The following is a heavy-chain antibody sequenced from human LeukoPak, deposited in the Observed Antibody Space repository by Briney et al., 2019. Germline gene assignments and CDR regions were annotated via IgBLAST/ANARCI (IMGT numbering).Heavy chain of an antibody. CDR2: IYSGGST. CDR1: GFTVSSNY. J-gene: IGHJ4*02. V-gene: IGHV3-66*01. CDR3: ARDRRGVADYDILTGYWPYYFDY. Sequence: HPGGSLRLSCAASGFTVSSNYMSWVHQAPGKGLEWVSVIYSGGSTYYADSVKGRFTISRDNSKNTLYLQMNSLRAEDTAVYYCARDRRGVADYDILTGYWPYYFDYWGQGTLVTVSS. D-gene: IGHD3-9*01.